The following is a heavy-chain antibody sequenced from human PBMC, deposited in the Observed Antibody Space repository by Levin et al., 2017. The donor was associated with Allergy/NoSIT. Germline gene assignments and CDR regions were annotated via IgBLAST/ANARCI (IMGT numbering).Heavy chain of an antibody. CDR1: GLTFYNYA. CDR2: ISGSGGNS. D-gene: IGHD6-19*01. Sequence: GESLKISCAASGLTFYNYAMSWVRQAPGKGLEWVSGISGSGGNSYYANFVKGRFTISRDNSKNTLYLQMNSLRAEDTAVYYCAKDLGLAGGWYGGDWYLDLWGRGTLVTVSS. CDR3: AKDLGLAGGWYGGDWYLDL. V-gene: IGHV3-23*01. J-gene: IGHJ2*01.